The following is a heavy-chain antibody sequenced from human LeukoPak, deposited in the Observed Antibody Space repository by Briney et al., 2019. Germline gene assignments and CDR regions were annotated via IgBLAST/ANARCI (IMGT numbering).Heavy chain of an antibody. V-gene: IGHV3-21*01. CDR1: GFTFSSYS. J-gene: IGHJ6*03. CDR2: ISSSSSYI. D-gene: IGHD2-15*01. CDR3: ARHLYLRDCSGGSCYSVYYYYYMDV. Sequence: GGSLRLSCAASGFTFSSYSMNWVRQAPGKGLEWVSSISSSSSYIYYADSVKGRFTISRDNAKNSLYLQMNSLRAEDTAVYYCARHLYLRDCSGGSCYSVYYYYYMDVWGKGTTVTVSS.